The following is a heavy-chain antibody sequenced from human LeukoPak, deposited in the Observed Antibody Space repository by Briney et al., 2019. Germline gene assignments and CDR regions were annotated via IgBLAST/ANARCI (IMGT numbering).Heavy chain of an antibody. CDR1: GFTFSSYA. CDR3: ARAGSGYRDSIDY. CDR2: ISSNGGST. V-gene: IGHV3-64*01. Sequence: PGGSLRLSCAASGFTFSSYAMHWVRQAPGKGLEYVSAISSNGGSTYYANSVKGRFTISRDNSKKSLYLQMNSLRVEDTAVYYCARAGSGYRDSIDYWGQGTLVTVSS. D-gene: IGHD3-22*01. J-gene: IGHJ4*02.